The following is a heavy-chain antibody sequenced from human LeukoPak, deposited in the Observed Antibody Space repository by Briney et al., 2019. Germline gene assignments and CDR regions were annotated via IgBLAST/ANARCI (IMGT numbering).Heavy chain of an antibody. D-gene: IGHD6-6*01. CDR1: GGSISSYY. CDR3: ARGEQLVGFDY. Sequence: TSETLSLTCTVSGGSISSYYWSWIRQPPGKGLEWIGYIYYSGSTNYNPSLKSRVTISVDTSKNQFSLKLSSVTAADTAVYYCARGEQLVGFDYWGQGTLVTVSS. CDR2: IYYSGST. J-gene: IGHJ4*02. V-gene: IGHV4-59*01.